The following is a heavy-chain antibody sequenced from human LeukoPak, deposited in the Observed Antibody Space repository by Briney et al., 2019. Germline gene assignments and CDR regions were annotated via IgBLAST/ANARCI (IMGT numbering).Heavy chain of an antibody. CDR3: ASTDYYDSRGYGGSFAI. J-gene: IGHJ3*02. Sequence: SVKVSCKASGYTFTSYDISWVRQAPGQGLEWMGGIIPMFDTPIYAQKFQGRVTITADESTSTVYMELSSLRSEDTAVYFCASTDYYDSRGYGGSFAIWGQGTMVTVSS. V-gene: IGHV1-69*13. CDR2: IIPMFDTP. CDR1: GYTFTSYD. D-gene: IGHD3-22*01.